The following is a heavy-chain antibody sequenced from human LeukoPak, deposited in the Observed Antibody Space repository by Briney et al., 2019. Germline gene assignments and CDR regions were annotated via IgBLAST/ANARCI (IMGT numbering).Heavy chain of an antibody. V-gene: IGHV3-13*01. Sequence: GGSLRLSCAASGFTFSSYDMHWVRQATGKGLEWVSAIGTAGDTYYPGSVKGRFTISRENAKNSLYLQMNSLRAEDTAVYYCARDLDSYYFDYWGQGTLVTVSS. J-gene: IGHJ4*02. CDR3: ARDLDSYYFDY. D-gene: IGHD3/OR15-3a*01. CDR2: IGTAGDT. CDR1: GFTFSSYD.